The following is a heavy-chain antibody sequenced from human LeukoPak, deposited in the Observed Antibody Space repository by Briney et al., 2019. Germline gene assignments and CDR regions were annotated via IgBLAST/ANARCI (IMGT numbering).Heavy chain of an antibody. Sequence: PGGSLRLSCAASGFTFSSYAMSWVRQAPGKGLEWVSAISGSGGSTYYADSVKGRFTISRDSSKNTLYLQMNSLRAEDTAVYYCAKEETYYDFWSGYSETPYYYYMDVWGKGTTVTVSS. J-gene: IGHJ6*03. D-gene: IGHD3-3*01. CDR3: AKEETYYDFWSGYSETPYYYYMDV. CDR1: GFTFSSYA. CDR2: ISGSGGST. V-gene: IGHV3-23*01.